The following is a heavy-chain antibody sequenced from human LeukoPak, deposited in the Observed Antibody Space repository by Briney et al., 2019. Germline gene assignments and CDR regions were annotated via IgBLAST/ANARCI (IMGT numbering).Heavy chain of an antibody. J-gene: IGHJ6*02. V-gene: IGHV4-4*07. D-gene: IGHD2-21*02. CDR2: VYASGST. Sequence: SKTLSLTCTVSGGSISSYYWSWIRQPAGQGLEWIGRVYASGSTYYNPSLKSRVTMSVDTSKNQFSLRLRSVTAADTAVYYCAGATRALWGDKFYYYYGMDVWGQGTTVTVSS. CDR3: AGATRALWGDKFYYYYGMDV. CDR1: GGSISSYY.